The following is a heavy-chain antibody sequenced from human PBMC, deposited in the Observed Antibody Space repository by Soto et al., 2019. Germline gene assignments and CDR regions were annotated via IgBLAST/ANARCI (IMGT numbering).Heavy chain of an antibody. CDR3: AKDGGHGARTHICGMDV. Sequence: QPQLVQSGVELKKPGASVRVSCKASGYPFTKFGINWVRQAPGQGLEWMGWISGHSGGTKYGPKFRDRLTIVTDTSSKTAYMELRSLKSDDTAVYYCAKDGGHGARTHICGMDVWDQGTTVTVSS. D-gene: IGHD1-1*01. J-gene: IGHJ6*02. CDR1: GYPFTKFG. CDR2: ISGHSGGT. V-gene: IGHV1-18*01.